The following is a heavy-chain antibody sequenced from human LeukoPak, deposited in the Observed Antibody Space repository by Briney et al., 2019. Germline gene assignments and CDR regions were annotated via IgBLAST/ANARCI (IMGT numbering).Heavy chain of an antibody. CDR2: VNQNGDS. Sequence: SETLSLTCGVSGGSLSFYYWSWIRQSPGKGLEWIAEVNQNGDSNYNLSLKSQVTVSLDKSKNQVSLKLKSVTAADTAVYYCARALGAFDIWGQGTMVTVSS. V-gene: IGHV4-34*01. J-gene: IGHJ3*02. CDR1: GGSLSFYY. CDR3: ARALGAFDI.